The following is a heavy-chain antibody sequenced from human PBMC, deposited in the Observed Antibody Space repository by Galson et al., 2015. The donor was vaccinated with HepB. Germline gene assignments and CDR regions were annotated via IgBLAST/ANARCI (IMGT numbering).Heavy chain of an antibody. Sequence: SVKVSCKASGYTFLTYGISWVRQAPGRGLEWMGWINPYNGNTNYAQKLQGRVTMTTDTITNTVYMQMGSLRSDDTAIYYCARDPYDRIGYLLGYFDYWGQGTLVPVSS. CDR1: GYTFLTYG. V-gene: IGHV1-18*01. D-gene: IGHD3-22*01. J-gene: IGHJ4*02. CDR3: ARDPYDRIGYLLGYFDY. CDR2: INPYNGNT.